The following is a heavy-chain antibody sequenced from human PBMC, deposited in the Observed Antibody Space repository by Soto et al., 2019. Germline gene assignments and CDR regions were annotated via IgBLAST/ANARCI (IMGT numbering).Heavy chain of an antibody. CDR3: ASEWDNWNDVIDAFDI. CDR1: GYTFTSYA. CDR2: INTNTGNP. V-gene: IGHV7-4-1*02. J-gene: IGHJ3*02. D-gene: IGHD1-1*01. Sequence: ASVKVSCKASGYTFTSYAMNWVRQAPGQGLEWMGWINTNTGNPTYAQGFTGRFVFSLDTSVSTAYLQISSLKAEDTAVYYCASEWDNWNDVIDAFDIWGQGTMVTVSS.